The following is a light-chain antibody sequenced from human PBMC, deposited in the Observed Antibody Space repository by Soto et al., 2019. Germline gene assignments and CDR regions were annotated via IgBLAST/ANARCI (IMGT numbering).Light chain of an antibody. Sequence: EVVLTQCPATLSLSPGESATLSCRASQTVGHNLAWYQQTPGQAPRLLIYAASDRATGIPARFRGSGSDTDFTLTISSVEPEDFSVYYCQQRSRWPRDTVGQGTKLEL. CDR3: QQRSRWPRDT. J-gene: IGKJ2*01. CDR1: QTVGHN. V-gene: IGKV3-11*01. CDR2: AAS.